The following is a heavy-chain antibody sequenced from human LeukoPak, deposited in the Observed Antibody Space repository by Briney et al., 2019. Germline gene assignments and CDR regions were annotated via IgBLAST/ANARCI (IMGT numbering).Heavy chain of an antibody. CDR3: ARGQDYYDSSDSCWY. D-gene: IGHD3-22*01. Sequence: SLKVSCKASGGTFSSYAISWVRQAPGQGLEWMGRIIAIVGIANYAQKFQGRVMITADKSTSTAYMELSSLRSEDTAVYYCARGQDYYDSSDSCWYWGQGTLVTVSS. CDR1: GGTFSSYA. CDR2: IIAIVGIA. J-gene: IGHJ4*02. V-gene: IGHV1-69*04.